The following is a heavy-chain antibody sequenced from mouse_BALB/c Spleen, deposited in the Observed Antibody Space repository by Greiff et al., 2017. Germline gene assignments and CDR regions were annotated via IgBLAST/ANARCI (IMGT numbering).Heavy chain of an antibody. CDR2: IYPGNSDT. D-gene: IGHD3-3*01. CDR1: GYTFTSYW. J-gene: IGHJ2*01. CDR3: TRRGDVGYYFDY. V-gene: IGHV1-5*01. Sequence: VQLKQSGTVLARPGASVKMSCKASGYTFTSYWMHWVKQRPGQGLEWIGAIYPGNSDTSYNQKFKGKAKLTAVTSTSTAYMELSSLTNEDSAVYYCTRRGDVGYYFDYWGQGTTLTVSS.